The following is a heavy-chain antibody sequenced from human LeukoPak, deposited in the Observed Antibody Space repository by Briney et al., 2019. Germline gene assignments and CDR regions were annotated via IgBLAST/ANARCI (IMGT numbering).Heavy chain of an antibody. CDR3: ARGPFGPEYYFDY. J-gene: IGHJ4*02. CDR1: GFTFSSYA. V-gene: IGHV3-64*01. Sequence: GGSLRLSCAASGFTFSSYAMHWVRQAPGKGLEYVSAISSNGGSTYYANSVKGRFTISRDNSKNTLYLQMGSLRAEDMAVYYCARGPFGPEYYFDYWGQGALVTVSS. CDR2: ISSNGGST. D-gene: IGHD3-10*01.